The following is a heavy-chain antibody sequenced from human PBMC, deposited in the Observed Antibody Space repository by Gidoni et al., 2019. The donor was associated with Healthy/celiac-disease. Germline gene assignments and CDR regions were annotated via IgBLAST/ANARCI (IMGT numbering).Heavy chain of an antibody. CDR1: GGSFSGYY. Sequence: QVQLQQWGAGLLKPSKTLSLTCAVYGGSFSGYYWSWIRQPPGKGLEWSGEINHSGSTNYNPSLKSRVTISVDTSKNQFSLKLSSVTAADTAVYYCARGRAFDIWGQGTMVTVSS. V-gene: IGHV4-34*01. CDR2: INHSGST. CDR3: ARGRAFDI. J-gene: IGHJ3*02.